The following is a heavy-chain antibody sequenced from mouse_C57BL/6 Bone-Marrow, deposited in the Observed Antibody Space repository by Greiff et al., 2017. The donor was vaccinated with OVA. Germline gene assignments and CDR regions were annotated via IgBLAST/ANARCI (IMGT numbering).Heavy chain of an antibody. CDR2: INPYNGGT. CDR3: ARPHYYGSSYPYWYFDV. CDR1: GYTFTDYY. D-gene: IGHD1-1*01. J-gene: IGHJ1*03. V-gene: IGHV1-19*01. Sequence: VQLQQSGPVLVKPGASVKMSCKASGYTFTDYYMNWVKQSHGKSLEWIGVINPYNGGTSYNQKFKGKATLTVDKSSSTAYMELNSLTSEDSAVYYCARPHYYGSSYPYWYFDVWGTGTTVTVSS.